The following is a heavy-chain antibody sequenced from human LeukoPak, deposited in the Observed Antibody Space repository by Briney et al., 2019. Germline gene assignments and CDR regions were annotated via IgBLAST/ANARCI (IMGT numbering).Heavy chain of an antibody. CDR1: GFTISNYA. V-gene: IGHV3-23*01. CDR3: AKVPLGSGSYFPYYYSMDV. Sequence: GGSLRLSCAASGFTISNYAMSWVRQAPGKGLEWVSGISESDGSTYYADSVKGRLTISRHNSKNTLYLQMNSLRAEDTAVYYCAKVPLGSGSYFPYYYSMDVWGKGTTVTVSS. D-gene: IGHD1-26*01. CDR2: ISESDGST. J-gene: IGHJ6*03.